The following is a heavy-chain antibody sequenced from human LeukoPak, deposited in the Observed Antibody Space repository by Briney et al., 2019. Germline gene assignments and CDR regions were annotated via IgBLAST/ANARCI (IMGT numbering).Heavy chain of an antibody. CDR1: GGTFSSYA. CDR3: ARDRRYYYDSSGSIGSYSVNRFDP. D-gene: IGHD3-22*01. Sequence: GASVKVSCKASGGTFSSYAISWVRQAPGQGLEWMGGIIPIFGTANYAQKFQGRVTITADESTSTAYMELSSLRSEDTAVYYCARDRRYYYDSSGSIGSYSVNRFDPWGQGTLVTVSS. J-gene: IGHJ5*02. CDR2: IIPIFGTA. V-gene: IGHV1-69*01.